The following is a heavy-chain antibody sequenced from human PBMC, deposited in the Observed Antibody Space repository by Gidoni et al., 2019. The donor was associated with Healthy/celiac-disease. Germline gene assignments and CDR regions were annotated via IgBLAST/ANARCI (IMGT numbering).Heavy chain of an antibody. CDR2: IYPGDSDT. J-gene: IGHJ4*02. CDR1: GYSFPSYW. Sequence: EVQLVQSGAEVKKPGEALKISCTGTGYSFPSYWIGWVRQMPGKGLEWMGIIYPGDSDTRYSPSFQGQVTISADKSISTAYLQWSSLKASDTAMYYCARQEAYGSGIFGLFDYWGQGTLVTVSS. CDR3: ARQEAYGSGIFGLFDY. V-gene: IGHV5-51*01. D-gene: IGHD3-10*01.